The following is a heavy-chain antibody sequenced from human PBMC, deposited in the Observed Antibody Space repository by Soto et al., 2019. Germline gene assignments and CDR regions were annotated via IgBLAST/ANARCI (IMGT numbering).Heavy chain of an antibody. Sequence: QLQLQESGPGLVKPSETLSLTCTVSGDSIRNVNYYWGWIRQPPGKGREWLGSIHHSGSTYYNPPLKTRVTTSGDTSKTHFPLKLTSFTAAETAVYYCSQTIGRGYWGLGILVAVSS. D-gene: IGHD3-10*01. CDR2: IHHSGST. CDR3: SQTIGRGY. V-gene: IGHV4-39*01. CDR1: GDSIRNVNYY. J-gene: IGHJ4*02.